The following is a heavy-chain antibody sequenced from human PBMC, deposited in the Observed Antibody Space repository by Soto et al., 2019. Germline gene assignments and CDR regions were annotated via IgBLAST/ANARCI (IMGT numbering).Heavy chain of an antibody. CDR2: ISYDGSNK. Sequence: QVQLVESGGGVVQPGRSLRLSCAASGFTFSSYGMHWVRQAPGKGLEWVAVISYDGSNKYYADSVKGRFTISRDNSKNTLYLQMNSLRAEDTAVYYWAKDRVRYGYYSYYGMDVWGQGTTVTVSS. V-gene: IGHV3-30*18. J-gene: IGHJ6*02. D-gene: IGHD1-20*01. CDR3: AKDRVRYGYYSYYGMDV. CDR1: GFTFSSYG.